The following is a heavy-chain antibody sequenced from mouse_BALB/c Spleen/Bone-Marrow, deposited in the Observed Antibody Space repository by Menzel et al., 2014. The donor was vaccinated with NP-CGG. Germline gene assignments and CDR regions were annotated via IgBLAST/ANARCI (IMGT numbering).Heavy chain of an antibody. D-gene: IGHD2-1*01. Sequence: LQQSGSELVRPGASVKLSCKASGYTFTSYWMHWVKQRPGQGLEWIGNIYPGSGNTNYDEKFKSKATLTVDTSSNTAYMQLSSLTSEDSTVYYCTTHGNYEAWFAYWGQGTLVTVSA. CDR2: IYPGSGNT. CDR1: GYTFTSYW. CDR3: TTHGNYEAWFAY. J-gene: IGHJ3*01. V-gene: IGHV1S22*01.